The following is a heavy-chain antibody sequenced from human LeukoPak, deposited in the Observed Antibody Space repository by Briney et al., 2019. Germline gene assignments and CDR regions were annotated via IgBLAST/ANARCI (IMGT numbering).Heavy chain of an antibody. CDR3: ARHGPTGRLALDY. V-gene: IGHV4-59*08. J-gene: IGHJ4*02. CDR2: IYYSGTT. CDR1: GGFINNYY. D-gene: IGHD6-19*01. Sequence: SETLSLTCSVSGGFINNYYWSWIRQPPGKGLEWIGYIYYSGTTNYNPSLKSRVTISVDTSKNQFSLKLSSVTAADTAVYYCARHGPTGRLALDYWGQGTLVTVSS.